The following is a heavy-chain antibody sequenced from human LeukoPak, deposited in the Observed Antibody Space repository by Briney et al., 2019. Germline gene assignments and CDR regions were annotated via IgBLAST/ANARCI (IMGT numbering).Heavy chain of an antibody. J-gene: IGHJ4*02. CDR3: AIDCSSTSCYQGNVY. D-gene: IGHD2-2*01. Sequence: SSVKVSCKASGGTFSSYTISWVRQAPGQGLEWMGRIIPILGIANYARKLQGRVTITADKSTSTAYMELSSLRSEDTAVYYCAIDCSSTSCYQGNVYWGQGTLVTVSS. CDR1: GGTFSSYT. V-gene: IGHV1-69*02. CDR2: IIPILGIA.